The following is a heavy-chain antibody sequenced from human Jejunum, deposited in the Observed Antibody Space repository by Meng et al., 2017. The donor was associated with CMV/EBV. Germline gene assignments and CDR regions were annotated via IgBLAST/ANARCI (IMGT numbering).Heavy chain of an antibody. V-gene: IGHV3-9*01. D-gene: IGHD2-15*01. CDR1: GFTFYDYA. CDR3: VGGGLPYFDY. J-gene: IGHJ4*02. CDR2: ISWNSGSI. Sequence: SCAASGFTFYDYAMHWVRQAPGKGLEWVSGISWNSGSIGYADSVKGRFTISRGNAKNSLYLQMNSLRAEDTGLYYCVGGGLPYFDYWGQGAMVTVSS.